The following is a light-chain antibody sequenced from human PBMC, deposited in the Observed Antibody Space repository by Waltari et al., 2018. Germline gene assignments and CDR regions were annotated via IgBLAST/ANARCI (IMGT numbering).Light chain of an antibody. Sequence: QTVVTQEPSFSVSPGGTVTLTCGLSSGSVSSSYFPSWYQQTPGQAPRTFISCTNTRSSGGPARFSGSILGNKAALTITGAQADDESDYYCVLYMGSGLWVFGGGTKLTVL. CDR1: SGSVSSSYF. V-gene: IGLV8-61*01. CDR3: VLYMGSGLWV. J-gene: IGLJ3*02. CDR2: CTN.